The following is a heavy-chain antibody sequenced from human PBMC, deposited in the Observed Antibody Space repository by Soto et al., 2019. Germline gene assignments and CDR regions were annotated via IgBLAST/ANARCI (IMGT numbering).Heavy chain of an antibody. Sequence: GGSLRLFCAASGFTFSSYAMSWVRQAPGKGLEWVSAISGSGGSTYYADSVKGRFTISRDNSKNTLYLQMNSPRAEDTAVYYCAKDLYDILTGPSPFDYWGQGTLVTVSS. CDR2: ISGSGGST. CDR1: GFTFSSYA. V-gene: IGHV3-23*01. J-gene: IGHJ4*02. D-gene: IGHD3-9*01. CDR3: AKDLYDILTGPSPFDY.